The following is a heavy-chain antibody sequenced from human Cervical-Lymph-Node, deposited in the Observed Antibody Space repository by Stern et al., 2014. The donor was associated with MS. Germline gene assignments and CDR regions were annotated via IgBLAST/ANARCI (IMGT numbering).Heavy chain of an antibody. CDR2: IIPIFGTA. J-gene: IGHJ6*02. D-gene: IGHD2-2*01. Sequence: QVQLVQSGAEVKKPGSSVKVSCKASGGTFSSYAISWVRPAPGQGLEWMGGIIPIFGTANYAQKFQGRVTITADESTSTAYMELSSLRSEDTAVYYCARSHCSSTSCYDDYYGMDVWGQGTTVTVSS. CDR3: ARSHCSSTSCYDDYYGMDV. CDR1: GGTFSSYA. V-gene: IGHV1-69*01.